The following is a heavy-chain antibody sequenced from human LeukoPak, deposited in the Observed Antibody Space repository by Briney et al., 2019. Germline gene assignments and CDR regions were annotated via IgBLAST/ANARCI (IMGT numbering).Heavy chain of an antibody. Sequence: GGSLRLSCAASGFTFSSYSMNWVRQAPGKGLEWVSYISGSSSTIYYADSVKGRFTISRDNAKNSLYLQMNSLRAEDTAVYYCARAALYYYMDVWGKGTTVTVSS. CDR1: GFTFSSYS. J-gene: IGHJ6*03. V-gene: IGHV3-48*04. CDR3: ARAALYYYMDV. CDR2: ISGSSSTI.